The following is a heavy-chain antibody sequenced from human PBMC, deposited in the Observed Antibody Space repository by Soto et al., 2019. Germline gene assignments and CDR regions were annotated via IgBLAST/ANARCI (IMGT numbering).Heavy chain of an antibody. J-gene: IGHJ4*02. CDR1: GFTFSSYA. V-gene: IGHV3-23*01. Sequence: EVQLLESGGGLVQPGGSLSLSCAASGFTFSSYAMSWVRQAPGKGLEWVSAISGSGGSTYYADSVKGRFTISRDNSKNTLYLQMNSLRVEDTAVYYCAKALLLYYYDSSGYMYYFAYWGQGTLVTVSS. CDR3: AKALLLYYYDSSGYMYYFAY. CDR2: ISGSGGST. D-gene: IGHD3-22*01.